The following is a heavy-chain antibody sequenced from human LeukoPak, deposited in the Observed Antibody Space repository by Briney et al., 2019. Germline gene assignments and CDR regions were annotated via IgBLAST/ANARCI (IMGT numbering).Heavy chain of an antibody. Sequence: GRSMRLSCAASGFIFSTSAMHWVRQAPGKGLEWVAVISYDGSKKYYAESVKGRFTISRDNSKNTLYLQVNSLRAEDTAVYYCAKDWAGNGGFDYWGQGTLVTVSS. D-gene: IGHD4-23*01. CDR3: AKDWAGNGGFDY. J-gene: IGHJ4*02. CDR2: ISYDGSKK. V-gene: IGHV3-30*18. CDR1: GFIFSTSA.